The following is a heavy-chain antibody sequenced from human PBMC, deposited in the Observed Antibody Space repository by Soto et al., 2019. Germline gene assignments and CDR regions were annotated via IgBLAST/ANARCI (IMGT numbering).Heavy chain of an antibody. V-gene: IGHV6-1*01. CDR3: AREEIAAAYNWFDP. D-gene: IGHD6-25*01. Sequence: SQTLSLTCAISGDSVSSNSATWNWIRQSPSSGLEWLGRTYYRSKWYNDYAVSVKSRITINPDTSKNQFSLQLNSVTPEDTAVYYCAREEIAAAYNWFDPWGQGTLVTVSS. J-gene: IGHJ5*02. CDR2: TYYRSKWYN. CDR1: GDSVSSNSAT.